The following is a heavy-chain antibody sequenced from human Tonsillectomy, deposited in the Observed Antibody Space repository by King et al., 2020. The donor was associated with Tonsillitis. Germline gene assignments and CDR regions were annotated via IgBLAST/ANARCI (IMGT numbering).Heavy chain of an antibody. Sequence: VQLVESGGGVVQPGRSLRLSCAASGFTFSSYAMHWVRQAPGKGLEWVAVISYDGSNKYYADSVKGRFTISRDNSKNTLYLQMNSLRAEDTAVYYCARDPFVVVQAAKLRDTDYYYYYGMDVWGQGTTVTVSS. V-gene: IGHV3-30*04. D-gene: IGHD2-2*01. J-gene: IGHJ6*02. CDR3: ARDPFVVVQAAKLRDTDYYYYYGMDV. CDR1: GFTFSSYA. CDR2: ISYDGSNK.